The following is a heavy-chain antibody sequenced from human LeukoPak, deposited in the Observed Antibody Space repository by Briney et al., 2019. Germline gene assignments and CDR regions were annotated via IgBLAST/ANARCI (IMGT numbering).Heavy chain of an antibody. CDR2: IYSGGST. Sequence: GGSLGLSCAASGFTVSSNYMSWVRQAPGKGLEWVSVIYSGGSTYYADSVKGRFTISRDNSKNTLYLQMNSLRAEDTAVYYCARELSYYFDYWGQGTLVTVSS. CDR1: GFTVSSNY. V-gene: IGHV3-66*02. J-gene: IGHJ4*02. D-gene: IGHD1-7*01. CDR3: ARELSYYFDY.